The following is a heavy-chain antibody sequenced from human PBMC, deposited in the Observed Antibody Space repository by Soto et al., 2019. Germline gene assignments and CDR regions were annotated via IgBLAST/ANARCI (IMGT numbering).Heavy chain of an antibody. V-gene: IGHV4-34*01. D-gene: IGHD4-4*01. CDR2: INHSGST. CDR3: ARGRLDSLQFNYGMDV. CDR1: VGSFSVYY. J-gene: IGHJ6*02. Sequence: PSETLSLTCAFYVGSFSVYYWSWIRQPPGKGLDWIGEINHSGSTNYNRSLKSRVTISVDTSKNQFSLKLSSVTAADTAVYYCARGRLDSLQFNYGMDVWGQGTTVTVSS.